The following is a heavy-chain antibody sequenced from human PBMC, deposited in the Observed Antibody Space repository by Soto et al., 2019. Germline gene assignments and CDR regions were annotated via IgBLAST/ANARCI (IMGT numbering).Heavy chain of an antibody. D-gene: IGHD1-26*01. Sequence: VGSLRLSCAASGFTVSSNYMTWVRQAPGKGLEWVSAIYSGGSTYYADSVKGRFTISRDNSKNTLYLQMNSLRAEDTAVYYCARDQNHYPHYWGQGTLVTVSS. CDR3: ARDQNHYPHY. CDR1: GFTVSSNY. V-gene: IGHV3-53*01. CDR2: IYSGGST. J-gene: IGHJ4*02.